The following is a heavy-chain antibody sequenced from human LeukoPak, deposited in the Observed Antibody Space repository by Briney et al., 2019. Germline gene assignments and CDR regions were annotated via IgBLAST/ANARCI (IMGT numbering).Heavy chain of an antibody. CDR1: GFTFSSYS. CDR3: ANSLSWYSSLDY. D-gene: IGHD6-13*01. J-gene: IGHJ4*02. Sequence: PGGSLRLSCAASGFTFSSYSMSWVRQAPGKGLEWVSVISGSGGSTYYADSVRGRFTISRDNSKNTLYLQMNSLRAEDTALYYCANSLSWYSSLDYWGQGTLVTVSS. CDR2: ISGSGGST. V-gene: IGHV3-23*01.